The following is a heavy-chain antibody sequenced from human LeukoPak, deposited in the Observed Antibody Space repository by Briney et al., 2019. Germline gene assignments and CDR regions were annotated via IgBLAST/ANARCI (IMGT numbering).Heavy chain of an antibody. J-gene: IGHJ4*02. Sequence: SETLSLTCTVSGGSISSYYWSWIRQPPGKGLEWIGYIYYSGSTNYNPSLKSRVTISVDTSKNQFSLKLSSVTAADTTVYYCARVADSSGYYFDYWGQGTLVTVSS. CDR2: IYYSGST. V-gene: IGHV4-59*01. D-gene: IGHD3-22*01. CDR3: ARVADSSGYYFDY. CDR1: GGSISSYY.